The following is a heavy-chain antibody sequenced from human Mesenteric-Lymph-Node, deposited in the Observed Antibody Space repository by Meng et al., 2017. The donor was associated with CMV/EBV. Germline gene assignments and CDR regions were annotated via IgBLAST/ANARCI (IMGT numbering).Heavy chain of an antibody. Sequence: GESLKISCAASGFTFSSFWMHWVRQAPGKGLVWVSRIDSDGNNTTYADSVKGRFTISRDNAKNTLYLQMNSLRAEDSAVYYCASGYPSDYWGQGTLVNVSS. J-gene: IGHJ4*02. CDR1: GFTFSSFW. CDR3: ASGYPSDY. V-gene: IGHV3-74*01. D-gene: IGHD5-12*01. CDR2: IDSDGNNT.